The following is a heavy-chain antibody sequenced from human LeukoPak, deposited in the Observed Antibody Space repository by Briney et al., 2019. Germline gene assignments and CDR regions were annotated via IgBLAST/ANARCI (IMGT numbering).Heavy chain of an antibody. Sequence: ASVKVSCKASGYTFSDYYMHWVRQAPGQGLEWMGWINPNSGGTNYAQKFQGRVTMTRDTSISTAYMELSRLRSDDTAVFYCARRPYYYDSSGYYDAFDIWGQGTMVTVSS. CDR3: ARRPYYYDSSGYYDAFDI. CDR2: INPNSGGT. D-gene: IGHD3-22*01. V-gene: IGHV1-2*02. J-gene: IGHJ3*02. CDR1: GYTFSDYY.